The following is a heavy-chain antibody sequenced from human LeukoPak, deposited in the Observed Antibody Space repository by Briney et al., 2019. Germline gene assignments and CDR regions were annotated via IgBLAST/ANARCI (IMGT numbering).Heavy chain of an antibody. CDR3: ASIAKYDQDFDY. V-gene: IGHV1-46*01. CDR2: INPSGGST. Sequence: ASVKVSCKASGYTFTSYYMHWVRQAPGQGLEWMGIINPSGGSTSYAQKFQGRVTMTRDMSTSTAYMELSRLRSDDTAVYYCASIAKYDQDFDYWGQGTLVTVSS. J-gene: IGHJ4*02. D-gene: IGHD1-1*01. CDR1: GYTFTSYY.